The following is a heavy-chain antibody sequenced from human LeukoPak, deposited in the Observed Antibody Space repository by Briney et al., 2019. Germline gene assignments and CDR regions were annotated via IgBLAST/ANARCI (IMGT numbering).Heavy chain of an antibody. CDR3: AKDRLQYCSGGSCYSGWFDP. V-gene: IGHV3-23*01. J-gene: IGHJ5*02. CDR1: GFTFSSYA. CDR2: ISGSGGST. Sequence: GSLLLSCAASGFTFSSYAMSWVRQAPGKGLEWVSAISGSGGSTYYADSVKGRFTSSRDNSKNTLYLQMNSLRADDTAVYYCAKDRLQYCSGGSCYSGWFDPWGQGTLVTVSS. D-gene: IGHD2-15*01.